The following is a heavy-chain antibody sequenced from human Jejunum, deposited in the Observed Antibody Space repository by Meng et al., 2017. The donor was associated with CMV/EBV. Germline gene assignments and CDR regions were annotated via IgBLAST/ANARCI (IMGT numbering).Heavy chain of an antibody. Sequence: SCAASGFTFSSYWMNWVRQVPGKGLEWVANIKQDGGERNYVESVKGRLTISRNNARNSLFLQMDGLRAEDTAVYYCARDGGRKEDYWGQGTLVTVSS. CDR3: ARDGGRKEDY. CDR2: IKQDGGER. V-gene: IGHV3-7*01. J-gene: IGHJ4*02. CDR1: GFTFSSYW. D-gene: IGHD3-16*01.